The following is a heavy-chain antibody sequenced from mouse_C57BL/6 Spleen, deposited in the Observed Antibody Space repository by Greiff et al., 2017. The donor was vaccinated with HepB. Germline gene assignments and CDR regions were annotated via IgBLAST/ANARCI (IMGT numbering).Heavy chain of an antibody. CDR1: GYTFTDYN. V-gene: IGHV1-22*01. CDR3: AREKHGNYDGYYAMDY. D-gene: IGHD2-1*01. J-gene: IGHJ4*01. Sequence: EVQLQQSGPELVKPGASVKMSCKASGYTFTDYNMHWVKQSHGKSLEWIGYINPNNGGTSYNQKFKGKATLTVNKSSSTAYMELRSLTSEDSAVYYCAREKHGNYDGYYAMDYWGQGTSVTVSS. CDR2: INPNNGGT.